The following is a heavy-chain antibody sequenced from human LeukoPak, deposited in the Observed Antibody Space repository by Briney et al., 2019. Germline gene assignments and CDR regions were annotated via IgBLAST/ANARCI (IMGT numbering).Heavy chain of an antibody. CDR3: ATNTYYYDSSGYYHSNSFDY. CDR2: IIPILGIA. CDR1: GGTFSSYA. V-gene: IGHV1-69*04. Sequence: SVKVSCKASGGTFSSYAISWVRQAPGQGLEWMGRIIPILGIANYAQKFQGRVTITADKSTSTAYMELSSLRSEDTAVYYCATNTYYYDSSGYYHSNSFDYWGQGTLVTVSS. D-gene: IGHD3-22*01. J-gene: IGHJ4*02.